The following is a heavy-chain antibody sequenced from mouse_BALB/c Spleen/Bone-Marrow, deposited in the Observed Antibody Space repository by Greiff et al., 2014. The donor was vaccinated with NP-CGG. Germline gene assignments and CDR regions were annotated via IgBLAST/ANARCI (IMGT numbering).Heavy chain of an antibody. J-gene: IGHJ2*01. Sequence: VQLQQSGAELVRPGTSVKVSCKASGYAFTNYLIEWAKQRPGQGLEWIGMINPGSGGTNYNEKFKGKATLTADKSSSTAYMQFSSLTSDDSAVYFCARRDGSYFDYWGQGTTLTVSS. V-gene: IGHV1-54*01. CDR3: ARRDGSYFDY. D-gene: IGHD3-3*01. CDR1: GYAFTNYL. CDR2: INPGSGGT.